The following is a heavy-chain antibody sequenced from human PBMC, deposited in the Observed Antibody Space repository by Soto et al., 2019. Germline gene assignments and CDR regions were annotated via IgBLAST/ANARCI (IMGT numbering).Heavy chain of an antibody. D-gene: IGHD2-15*01. J-gene: IGHJ6*02. V-gene: IGHV1-69*01. Sequence: QVQLVQSGAEVKKPGSSVKVSCKASGGTFSSYAISWVRQAPGQGLEWMGGIIPIFGTANYAQKFQGRVTITADESTSKAYMERSSLRSEDTAVYYCARFRYCSGGSCYSPIYYYYGMDVWGQGTTVTVSS. CDR2: IIPIFGTA. CDR1: GGTFSSYA. CDR3: ARFRYCSGGSCYSPIYYYYGMDV.